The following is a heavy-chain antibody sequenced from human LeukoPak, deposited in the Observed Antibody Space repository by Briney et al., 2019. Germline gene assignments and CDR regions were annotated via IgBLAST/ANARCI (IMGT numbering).Heavy chain of an antibody. CDR2: ITASGDT. Sequence: GGSLRLSCEVSGFGLSSYAMSWVRQGPGKGLEWVSGITASGDTYYAASLKGRFTISRDNSRNTLYLQMYSLRADDTALYYCAKVPVWQQLVDYWGQGTLVTVSS. CDR3: AKVPVWQQLVDY. D-gene: IGHD6-13*01. V-gene: IGHV3-23*01. CDR1: GFGLSSYA. J-gene: IGHJ4*02.